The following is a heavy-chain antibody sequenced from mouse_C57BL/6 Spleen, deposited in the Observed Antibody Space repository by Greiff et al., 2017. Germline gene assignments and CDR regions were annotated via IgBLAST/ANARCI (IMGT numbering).Heavy chain of an antibody. Sequence: VQLQQSGPELVKPGASVKISCKASGYAFSSSWMNWVKQRPGKGLEWIGRIYPGDGDTNYNGKFKGKDTLTADKSSSTAYMQLSSLTSEDSAVYFCARDDDDYCAMDYWGQGTSVTVAS. V-gene: IGHV1-82*01. D-gene: IGHD2-3*01. CDR1: GYAFSSSW. CDR3: ARDDDDYCAMDY. J-gene: IGHJ4*01. CDR2: IYPGDGDT.